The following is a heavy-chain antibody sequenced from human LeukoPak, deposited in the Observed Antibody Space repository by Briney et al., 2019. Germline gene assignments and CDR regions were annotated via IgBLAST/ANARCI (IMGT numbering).Heavy chain of an antibody. CDR3: ARDLVLLWFGESSNRYYYYGMDV. V-gene: IGHV1-2*02. D-gene: IGHD3-10*01. CDR1: GYTFTGYY. Sequence: SSVKVSCKPSGYTFTGYYMHWVRQAPGQGLEWMGWINPNSGGTNYAQKFQGRVTMTRDTSISTAYMELSRLRSDDTAVYYCARDLVLLWFGESSNRYYYYGMDVWGQGTTVTVSS. J-gene: IGHJ6*02. CDR2: INPNSGGT.